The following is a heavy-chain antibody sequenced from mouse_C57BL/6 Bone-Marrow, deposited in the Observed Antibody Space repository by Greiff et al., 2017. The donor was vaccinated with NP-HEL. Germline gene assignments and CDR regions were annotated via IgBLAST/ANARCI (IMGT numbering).Heavy chain of an antibody. CDR2: IHPNSGST. CDR3: AREYYGRSYAGFAY. CDR1: GYTFTSYW. Sequence: QVQLQQPGAELVKPGASVKLSCKASGYTFTSYWMHWVKQRPGQGLEWIGMIHPNSGSTNYNEKFKSKATLTVDKSSSTAYMQLSSLTSEDSAVYYCAREYYGRSYAGFAYWGQGTLVTVSA. D-gene: IGHD1-1*01. J-gene: IGHJ3*01. V-gene: IGHV1-64*01.